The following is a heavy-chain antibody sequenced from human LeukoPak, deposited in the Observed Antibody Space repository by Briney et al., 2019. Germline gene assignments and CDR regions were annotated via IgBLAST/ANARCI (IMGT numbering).Heavy chain of an antibody. CDR3: ARDYGGIVGATGIFDY. CDR1: GYTFTSYG. V-gene: IGHV1-18*01. Sequence: ASVKVSCKASGYTFTSYGISWMRQAPGQGLEWMGWISAYNGNTNYAQKLQGRVTMTTDTSTSTAYMELRSLRSDDTAVYYCARDYGGIVGATGIFDYWGQGTLVTVSS. D-gene: IGHD1-26*01. J-gene: IGHJ4*02. CDR2: ISAYNGNT.